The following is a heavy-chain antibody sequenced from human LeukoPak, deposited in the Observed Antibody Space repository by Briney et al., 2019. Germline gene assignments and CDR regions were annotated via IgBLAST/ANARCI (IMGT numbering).Heavy chain of an antibody. Sequence: GGSLRLSCAASGFTFSLYAMTWVRQAPGKGLQWVSGISGSGDTTYYADSVKGRFTISRDNSKNSLYLQMSSLRVDDTAMYYCARDIAMRRIAAALPGDVWRQGTLVTVSS. CDR2: ISGSGDTT. D-gene: IGHD6-13*01. CDR1: GFTFSLYA. CDR3: ARDIAMRRIAAALPGDV. V-gene: IGHV3-23*01. J-gene: IGHJ4*02.